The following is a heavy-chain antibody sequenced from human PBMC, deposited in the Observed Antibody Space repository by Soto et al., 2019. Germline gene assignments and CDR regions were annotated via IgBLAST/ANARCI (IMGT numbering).Heavy chain of an antibody. CDR3: VRLIGNRWLDL. CDR1: GDSVSSSSVT. V-gene: IGHV6-1*01. J-gene: IGHJ5*02. Sequence: SQTPSLTCAISGDSVSSSSVTWDWIRQSPSRGLEWLGRTYYRSKWYNDYAESVKSRITINPDTSKNQFSLHLNSVTPEDAAVYYCVRLIGNRWLDLWGQETLVTVFS. D-gene: IGHD2-8*01. CDR2: TYYRSKWYN.